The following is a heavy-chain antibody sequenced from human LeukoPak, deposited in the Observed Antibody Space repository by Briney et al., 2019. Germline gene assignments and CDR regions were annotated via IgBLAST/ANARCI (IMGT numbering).Heavy chain of an antibody. J-gene: IGHJ4*02. D-gene: IGHD2-15*01. CDR3: AKAPVTTCSGAYCYPFDY. CDR2: ISSSGSTI. V-gene: IGHV3-48*03. CDR1: GFILSSYE. Sequence: PGGSLRLSCAASGFILSSYEMNWVRQAPGKGLEWVSYISSSGSTIYYADSVKGRFTISRDSSKNTLYLQMNSLRAGDAAVYYCAKAPVTTCSGAYCYPFDYWSQGTLVTVSS.